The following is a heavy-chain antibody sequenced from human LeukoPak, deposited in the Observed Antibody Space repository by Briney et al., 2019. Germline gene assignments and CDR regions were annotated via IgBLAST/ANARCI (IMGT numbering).Heavy chain of an antibody. D-gene: IGHD3-10*01. J-gene: IGHJ5*02. Sequence: ASVKVSCKASGYTFTGYYMHWVRQAPAQGLEGMGWINPNSCGTNYAQKFQGRVTMTRDTSISTAYMELSRLRSDDTAVYYCARDPDYYGSGSYYPSPFDPWGQGTLVTVSS. CDR3: ARDPDYYGSGSYYPSPFDP. CDR1: GYTFTGYY. V-gene: IGHV1-2*02. CDR2: INPNSCGT.